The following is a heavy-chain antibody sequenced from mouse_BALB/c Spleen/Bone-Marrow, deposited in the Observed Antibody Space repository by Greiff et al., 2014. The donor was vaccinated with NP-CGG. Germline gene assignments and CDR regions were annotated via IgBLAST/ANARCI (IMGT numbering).Heavy chain of an antibody. CDR1: GFTFTDYY. CDR2: IRNKAKGYTT. D-gene: IGHD2-12*01. V-gene: IGHV7-3*02. Sequence: EVMLVESGGGLVQPGGSLRLSCATSGFTFTDYYMSWVRQPPGQALEWLGFIRNKAKGYTTEYSASVKGRFTISRDNSLIIVYLQMNTLRAEDSATYYCARDINYDSYYWYFDVWGAGTTVTVSS. CDR3: ARDINYDSYYWYFDV. J-gene: IGHJ1*01.